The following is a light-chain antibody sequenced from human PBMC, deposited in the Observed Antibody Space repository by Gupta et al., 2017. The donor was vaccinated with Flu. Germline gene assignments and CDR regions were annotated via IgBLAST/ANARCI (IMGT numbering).Light chain of an antibody. J-gene: IGKJ4*01. CDR3: QEANSFPLT. CDR1: QDIGSW. V-gene: IGKV1-12*01. Sequence: GDRVTITCRASQDIGSWLAWYQQKPGKAPKLLIYSASTLETGVPARFSGGGYGTDFTLIISTLQPEDFAVYFCQEANSFPLTFGGGTKVEI. CDR2: SAS.